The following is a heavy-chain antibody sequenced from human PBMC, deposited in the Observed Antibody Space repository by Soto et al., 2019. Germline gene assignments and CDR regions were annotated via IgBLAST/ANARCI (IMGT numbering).Heavy chain of an antibody. CDR1: GYTFTSYG. CDR2: ISAYNGNT. Sequence: SVKVSCKASGYTFTSYGISWVRQAPGQGLEWMGWISAYNGNTNYAQKLQGRVTMTTDTSTSTAYMELRSLRSDDTAVYYCAREYIVGATKGFHYWGPGTLVTVSS. J-gene: IGHJ4*02. D-gene: IGHD1-26*01. CDR3: AREYIVGATKGFHY. V-gene: IGHV1-18*01.